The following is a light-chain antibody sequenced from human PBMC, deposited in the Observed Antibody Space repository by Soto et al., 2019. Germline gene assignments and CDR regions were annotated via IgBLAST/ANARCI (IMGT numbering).Light chain of an antibody. J-gene: IGKJ5*01. Sequence: EIVLTQSPATLSLAPGERATLSCRASQSVSSYLAWYQQKPGQAPRLLIYDASNRATGIPARFSGSGSGTDFTLTISSLEPEDFAVYCCQQRSNWPPVLTFGGGTRLEIK. CDR2: DAS. V-gene: IGKV3-11*01. CDR3: QQRSNWPPVLT. CDR1: QSVSSY.